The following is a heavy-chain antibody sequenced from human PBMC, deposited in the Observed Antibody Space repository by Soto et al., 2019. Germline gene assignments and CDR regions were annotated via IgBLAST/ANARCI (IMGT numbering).Heavy chain of an antibody. D-gene: IGHD3-9*01. V-gene: IGHV4-59*08. J-gene: IGHJ6*03. CDR3: ARTVLGPDLLADSFVDYYYYMDV. CDR2: VYYTGST. Sequence: SVTLSVTCTVSGGSISNFYWNWFRQPPGKGLEWIGYVYYTGSTSYNPSLKRRVTFSADSSRGQFSLRLNSVTAADTAVYYCARTVLGPDLLADSFVDYYYYMDVWGQGTTVTVSS. CDR1: GGSISNFY.